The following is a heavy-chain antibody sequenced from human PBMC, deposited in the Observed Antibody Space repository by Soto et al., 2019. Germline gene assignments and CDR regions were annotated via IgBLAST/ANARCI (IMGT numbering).Heavy chain of an antibody. CDR3: ARDQGGGGWYPYYYYGMDV. CDR2: INPNSGGT. Sequence: GASVKVSCKASGYTFTGYYMHWVRQAPGQGLEWMGWINPNSGGTNYAQKFQGWVTMTRDTSISTAYMELSRLRSNDTAVYYCARDQGGGGWYPYYYYGMDVWGQGTTVTVSS. CDR1: GYTFTGYY. J-gene: IGHJ6*02. D-gene: IGHD6-19*01. V-gene: IGHV1-2*04.